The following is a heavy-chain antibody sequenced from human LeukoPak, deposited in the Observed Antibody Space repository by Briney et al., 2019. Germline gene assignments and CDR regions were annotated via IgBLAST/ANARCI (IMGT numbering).Heavy chain of an antibody. CDR2: ISGSGGST. CDR1: GFTFSSYA. J-gene: IGHJ4*02. V-gene: IGHV3-23*01. Sequence: PGGSLRLSCAASGFTFSSYAMSWVRQAPGKGLEWVSAISGSGGSTYYADSVKGRFTISRDNSKNTLYLQMNSLRAEDTAVYYCAEGKLYYYDSSGYYYFDYWGQGTLVTVSS. D-gene: IGHD3-22*01. CDR3: AEGKLYYYDSSGYYYFDY.